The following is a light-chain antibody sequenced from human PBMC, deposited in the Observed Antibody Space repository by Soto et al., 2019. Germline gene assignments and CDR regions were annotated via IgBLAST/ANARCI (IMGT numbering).Light chain of an antibody. Sequence: EIVLTQSPGTLSLSPGQRVSLSCRASQSVSSTYLAWYQQKPGQAPRLLIYGAAYRATGIPDRFSGSGSGTDFTLTISRLEPEEFAVYYCQHYGSSPPYTFGQGTKLEIK. CDR1: QSVSSTY. CDR2: GAA. J-gene: IGKJ2*01. V-gene: IGKV3-20*01. CDR3: QHYGSSPPYT.